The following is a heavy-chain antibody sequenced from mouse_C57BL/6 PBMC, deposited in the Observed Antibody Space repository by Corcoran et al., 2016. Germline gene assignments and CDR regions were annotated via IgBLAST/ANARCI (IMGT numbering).Heavy chain of an antibody. J-gene: IGHJ1*03. V-gene: IGHV1-26*01. D-gene: IGHD1-1*01. CDR1: GYTFTDYY. CDR2: INPNNGGT. Sequence: EVQLQQSGPELVKPGASVKISCKASGYTFTDYYMNWVKQSHGKSLEWIGDINPNNGGTSYNQKFKGKATLTVDKSSSTAYMELRSLTSEDSAVYYCAREELLRDDWYFDVWGTGTTVTVSS. CDR3: AREELLRDDWYFDV.